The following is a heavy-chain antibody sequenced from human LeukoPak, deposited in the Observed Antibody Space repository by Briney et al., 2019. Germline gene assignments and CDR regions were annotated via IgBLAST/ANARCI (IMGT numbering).Heavy chain of an antibody. V-gene: IGHV3-53*05. CDR1: GFTVSSNY. CDR3: AKEGAGSSSSPYLYYYYMDV. J-gene: IGHJ6*03. Sequence: PGGSLTLSCAASGFTVSSNYMSWVRQAPGKGLEWVSVIYSGGSTYYADSVKGRFTISRDNSKNTLYLQMNSLRAEDTAVYYCAKEGAGSSSSPYLYYYYMDVWGKGTTVTVSS. D-gene: IGHD6-6*01. CDR2: IYSGGST.